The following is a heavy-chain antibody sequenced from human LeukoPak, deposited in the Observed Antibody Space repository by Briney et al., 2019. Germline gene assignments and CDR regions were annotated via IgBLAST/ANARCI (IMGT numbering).Heavy chain of an antibody. D-gene: IGHD3-22*01. CDR3: AKRYDPYYYDSSGYYSREYYFDY. J-gene: IGHJ4*02. CDR1: GFTFSSYA. V-gene: IGHV3-23*01. CDR2: ISGRCPST. Sequence: RGSLRLSCAASGFTFSSYAMSWVRRAPGKGLEWVSAISGRCPSTYYADSVKGRFTISRDNSKNTLYLQMNSLRAEDTAVYYCAKRYDPYYYDSSGYYSREYYFDYWGQGTLVTASS.